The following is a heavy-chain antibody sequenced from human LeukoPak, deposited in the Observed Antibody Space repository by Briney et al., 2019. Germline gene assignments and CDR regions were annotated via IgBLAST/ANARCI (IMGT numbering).Heavy chain of an antibody. CDR2: IYPRDGST. V-gene: IGHV1-46*01. CDR1: GYTFTSNY. CDR3: ARDQEGFDY. Sequence: ASVKVSCKASGYTFTSNYIHWVRQAPGQGLEWMGMIYPRDGSTSYAQKFQGRVTVTRDTSTSTVHMELSGLRSEDTAVYYCARDQEGFDYWGQGTLVTVSS. J-gene: IGHJ4*02.